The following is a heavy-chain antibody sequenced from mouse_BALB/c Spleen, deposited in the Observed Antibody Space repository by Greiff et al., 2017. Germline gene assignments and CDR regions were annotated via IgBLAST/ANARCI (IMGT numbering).Heavy chain of an antibody. CDR2: ISYDGSN. J-gene: IGHJ4*01. CDR3: ASRAMDY. CDR1: GYSITSGYY. V-gene: IGHV3-6*02. Sequence: EVQLQQSGPGLVKPSQSLSLTCSVTGYSITSGYYWNWIRQFPGNKLEWMGYISYDGSNNYNPSLKNRISITRDTSKNQFFLKLNSVTTEDTATYYCASRAMDYWGQGTSVTVSS.